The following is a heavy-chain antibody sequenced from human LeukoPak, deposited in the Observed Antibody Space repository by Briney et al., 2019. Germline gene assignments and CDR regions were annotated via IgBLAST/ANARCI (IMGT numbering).Heavy chain of an antibody. J-gene: IGHJ4*02. CDR3: ARDPYGGSFDY. V-gene: IGHV1-69*13. CDR1: GGTFSSYA. Sequence: ASVKVSCKASGGTFSSYAISWVRQAPGQGLEWMGGIIPIFGTANYAQKFQGRVTITADESTSTAYMELSSLRSDDTAVYYCARDPYGGSFDYWGQGTLVTVSS. D-gene: IGHD5-12*01. CDR2: IIPIFGTA.